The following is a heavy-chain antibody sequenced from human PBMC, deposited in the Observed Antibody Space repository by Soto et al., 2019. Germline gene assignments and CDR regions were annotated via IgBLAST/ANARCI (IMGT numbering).Heavy chain of an antibody. V-gene: IGHV4-39*01. CDR2: ISYIGST. CDR1: GGSISTRKNY. D-gene: IGHD3-10*01. Sequence: QLQVQESGPGLVKPLETLSLTSPVSGGSISTRKNYWVLIRKHPGKGLEWLGTISYIGSTYYNPSLNGRVISSADSTKNQFSLKLSSRTAADTAVYYCSRRYSFGSGKYGVDVWGQGTMVTVSS. CDR3: SRRYSFGSGKYGVDV. J-gene: IGHJ6*02.